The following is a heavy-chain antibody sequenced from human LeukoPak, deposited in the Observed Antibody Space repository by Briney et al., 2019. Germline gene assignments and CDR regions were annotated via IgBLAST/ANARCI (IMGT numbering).Heavy chain of an antibody. CDR2: INPNSGGT. J-gene: IGHJ6*03. D-gene: IGHD3-22*01. CDR1: GYTFTGFY. CDR3: ARSPMIVVADYYMDV. V-gene: IGHV1-2*02. Sequence: GASVKVSCKASGYTFTGFYMHWVRQAPGQGLEWMGWINPNSGGTNYAQKFQVRVTMTWDTSISTAYMELSRLRSDDTAVYYCARSPMIVVADYYMDVWGKGTTVTVSS.